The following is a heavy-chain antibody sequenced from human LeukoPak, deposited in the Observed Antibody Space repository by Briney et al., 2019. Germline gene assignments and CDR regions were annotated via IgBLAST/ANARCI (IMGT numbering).Heavy chain of an antibody. CDR3: AKDRTIRVNYASSTDPDAFDI. Sequence: GGSLRLSCAASGFTFDDYAMHWVRQAPGKGLEWVSGISWNSGSIGYADSVKGRFTISRDNAKNSLYLQMNSLRAEDMALYYCAKDRTIRVNYASSTDPDAFDIWGQGTMVTVSS. D-gene: IGHD1-7*01. J-gene: IGHJ3*02. CDR1: GFTFDDYA. CDR2: ISWNSGSI. V-gene: IGHV3-9*03.